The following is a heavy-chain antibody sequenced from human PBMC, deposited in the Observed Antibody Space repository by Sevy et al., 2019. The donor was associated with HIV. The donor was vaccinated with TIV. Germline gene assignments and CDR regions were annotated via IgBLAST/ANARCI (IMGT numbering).Heavy chain of an antibody. CDR2: INHRGST. V-gene: IGHV4-34*01. Sequence: SETLSLTCAVYGGSFSAYYWNWIRQPPGKGLEWIGEINHRGSTNSNPSLKSRVTMSVDTSKKQFSLKLSSVTAADTAVYYCARVLADDYIWGSHRPKYYFDFWGQGTLVTVSS. CDR1: GGSFSAYY. D-gene: IGHD3-16*02. J-gene: IGHJ4*02. CDR3: ARVLADDYIWGSHRPKYYFDF.